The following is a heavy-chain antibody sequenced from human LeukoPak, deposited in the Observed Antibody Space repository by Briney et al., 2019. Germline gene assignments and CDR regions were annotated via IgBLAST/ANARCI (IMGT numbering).Heavy chain of an antibody. J-gene: IGHJ4*02. Sequence: GGSLRLSCSASGLTVTNAWMNWVSQAPGEGLDWVGRIASKTDGGATDYAAPVKGRFTISRDDSKNTLNLQMNSLKTEDTAVYYCTTGIRGDWGQGTLVTVSS. CDR1: GLTVTNAW. CDR2: IASKTDGGAT. V-gene: IGHV3-15*07. CDR3: TTGIRGD. D-gene: IGHD3-10*01.